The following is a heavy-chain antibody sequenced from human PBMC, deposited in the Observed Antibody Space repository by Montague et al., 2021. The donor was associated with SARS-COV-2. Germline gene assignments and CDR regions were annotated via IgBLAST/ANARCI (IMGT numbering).Heavy chain of an antibody. J-gene: IGHJ4*02. CDR1: GDAIISGDYY. D-gene: IGHD3-10*01. CDR3: ARDLGLGVADNFDC. Sequence: TLSLTCTVSGDAIISGDYYWSYVRQPPGKGLEWLGYMRLSGASYYTPSLKGRVSTSIDTTKNQFSLKLNSVTAADTAVYYCARDLGLGVADNFDCWGQGTLVTVSS. CDR2: MRLSGAS. V-gene: IGHV4-30-4*08.